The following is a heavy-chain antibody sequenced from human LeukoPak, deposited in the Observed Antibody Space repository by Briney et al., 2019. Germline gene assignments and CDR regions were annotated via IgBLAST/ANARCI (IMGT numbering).Heavy chain of an antibody. Sequence: GASVKVSCKASGGTFSSYAISWVRQAPGQGLEWMGGIIPIFGTANYAQKFQGRVTITADESTSTAYMELSSLRSEDTAVYYCARGAAAPSENWFDPWGQGTLVTVSS. J-gene: IGHJ5*02. CDR2: IIPIFGTA. CDR1: GGTFSSYA. D-gene: IGHD2-2*01. CDR3: ARGAAAPSENWFDP. V-gene: IGHV1-69*13.